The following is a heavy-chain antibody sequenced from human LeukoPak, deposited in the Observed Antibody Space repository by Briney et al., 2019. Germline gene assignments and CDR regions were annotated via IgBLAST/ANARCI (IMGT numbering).Heavy chain of an antibody. Sequence: PSETLSLTCSVSGGSISSYYWSWIRQPPGNGLEWIGYMYYGGTTHSQPSLESRVTISIATSKKQLSLKLTSVTAADTAVYYCARDRRESTKPNDAFDIWGQGTMVTVSS. J-gene: IGHJ3*02. CDR3: ARDRRESTKPNDAFDI. CDR1: GGSISSYY. D-gene: IGHD1-1*01. CDR2: MYYGGTT. V-gene: IGHV4-59*01.